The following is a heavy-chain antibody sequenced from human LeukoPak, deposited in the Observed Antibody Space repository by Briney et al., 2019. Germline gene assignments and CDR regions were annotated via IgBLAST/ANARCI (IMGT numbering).Heavy chain of an antibody. Sequence: GGSLRLSCAASGFTVSSNYMSWVRQAPGKGLVWVSRITSDGSTTNYADSVEGRFTISRDNAKNTLFLQMNSLRAEDTAVYYCARGWEQQGVGAFHVWGQGTMVTVSS. CDR1: GFTVSSNY. J-gene: IGHJ3*01. CDR2: ITSDGSTT. CDR3: ARGWEQQGVGAFHV. V-gene: IGHV3-74*01. D-gene: IGHD1/OR15-1a*01.